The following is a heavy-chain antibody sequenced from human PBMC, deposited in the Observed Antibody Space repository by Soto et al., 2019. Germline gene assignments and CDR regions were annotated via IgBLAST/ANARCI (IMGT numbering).Heavy chain of an antibody. J-gene: IGHJ6*02. CDR3: AREGPPLVVQAAIGTILGYYGMDV. CDR2: INPSGGST. Sequence: ASVKVSCKASGYTFTSYYMHWVRQAPGQGLEWMGIINPSGGSTSYAQKFQGRVTMTRDTSTSTVYMELSSLRSEDTAVYYCAREGPPLVVQAAIGTILGYYGMDVWGQGTTVTVYS. D-gene: IGHD2-2*02. CDR1: GYTFTSYY. V-gene: IGHV1-46*01.